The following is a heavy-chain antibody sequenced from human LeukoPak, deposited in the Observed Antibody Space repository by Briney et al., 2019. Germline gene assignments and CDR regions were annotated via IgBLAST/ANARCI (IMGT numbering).Heavy chain of an antibody. Sequence: PSETLSLTCTVSGGSISGYFVSFIRQPPGQGLEFIGYVHYSGITLYNPSLLGRVTMSVDTSRNQFFLKLSSVTAADTAVYYCARHDPVGYYQRGMDVWGQGTTVIVSS. CDR2: VHYSGIT. D-gene: IGHD2-15*01. J-gene: IGHJ6*02. V-gene: IGHV4-59*08. CDR1: GGSISGYF. CDR3: ARHDPVGYYQRGMDV.